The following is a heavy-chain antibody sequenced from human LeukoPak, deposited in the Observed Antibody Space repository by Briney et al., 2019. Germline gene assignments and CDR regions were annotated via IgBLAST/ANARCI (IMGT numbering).Heavy chain of an antibody. CDR1: GGTFSSYA. Sequence: SVKVSCKASGGTFSSYAISWVRQAPGQGLEWMGGIIPIFGTANYAQKFQGRVTITTDESTSTAYMELSSLRSEDTAVYYCARDYYYDSSGYPNWFDPWGQGTLVTVSS. J-gene: IGHJ5*02. CDR3: ARDYYYDSSGYPNWFDP. D-gene: IGHD3-22*01. V-gene: IGHV1-69*05. CDR2: IIPIFGTA.